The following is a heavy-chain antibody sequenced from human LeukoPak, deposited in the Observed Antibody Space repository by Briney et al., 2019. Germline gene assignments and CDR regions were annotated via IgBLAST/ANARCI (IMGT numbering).Heavy chain of an antibody. D-gene: IGHD6-6*01. V-gene: IGHV3-7*01. Sequence: GGSLRLSCAASGFTFSNYWMSWVRQAPGKRLEWVANINQDGSEKIYVDSVKGRLTMSRDNAKNSLFPQMSSLRADDTAVYYCARVGYSSSSKDYWGQGTLVTVSS. J-gene: IGHJ4*02. CDR2: INQDGSEK. CDR1: GFTFSNYW. CDR3: ARVGYSSSSKDY.